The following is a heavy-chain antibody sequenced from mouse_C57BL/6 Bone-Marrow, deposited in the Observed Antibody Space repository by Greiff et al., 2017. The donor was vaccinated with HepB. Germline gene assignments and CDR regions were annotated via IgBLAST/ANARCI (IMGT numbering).Heavy chain of an antibody. V-gene: IGHV1-78*01. CDR2: IYPRDGST. CDR3: ARYYYGSSYGFDV. D-gene: IGHD1-1*01. Sequence: VQLVESDAELVKPGASVKISCKVSGYTFTDHTIHWMKQRPEQGLEWIGYIYPRDGSTKYNEKFKGKATLTADKSSSTAYMQLYSLTSEDSAVYFCARYYYGSSYGFDVWGTGTTVTVSS. J-gene: IGHJ1*03. CDR1: GYTFTDHT.